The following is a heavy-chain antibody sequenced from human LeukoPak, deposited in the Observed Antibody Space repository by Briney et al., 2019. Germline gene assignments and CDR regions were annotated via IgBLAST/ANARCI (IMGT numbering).Heavy chain of an antibody. V-gene: IGHV1-46*01. D-gene: IGHD6-6*01. Sequence: ASVKVPCKASGYTFTSYYMHWVRQAPGQGLEWMGMISPSGGSTSYAQKFQGRVTMTRDTSASTVYMELSSLRSDDTAVYYCAREQVVGTYYFDYWGQGTLVTVSS. CDR3: AREQVVGTYYFDY. J-gene: IGHJ4*02. CDR1: GYTFTSYY. CDR2: ISPSGGST.